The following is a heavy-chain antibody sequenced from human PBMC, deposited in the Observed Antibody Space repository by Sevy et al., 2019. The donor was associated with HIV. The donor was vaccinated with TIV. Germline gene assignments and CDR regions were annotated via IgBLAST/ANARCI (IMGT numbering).Heavy chain of an antibody. Sequence: GGSLRLSCAASGFTFSSYSMNWVRQAPGKGLEWVSSISSSSSYIYYADSVKGRFTISRDNAKNSLYLQMNSLRAEDTAVYYCARDLLPGPVEMATIGRLNYYYYGMDVWGQGTTVTVSS. D-gene: IGHD5-12*01. CDR3: ARDLLPGPVEMATIGRLNYYYYGMDV. V-gene: IGHV3-21*01. J-gene: IGHJ6*02. CDR1: GFTFSSYS. CDR2: ISSSSSYI.